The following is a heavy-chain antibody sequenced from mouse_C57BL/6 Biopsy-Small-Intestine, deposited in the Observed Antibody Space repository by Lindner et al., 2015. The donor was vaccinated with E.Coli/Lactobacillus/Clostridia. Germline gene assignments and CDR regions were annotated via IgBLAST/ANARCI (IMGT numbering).Heavy chain of an antibody. J-gene: IGHJ2*01. CDR3: GRVNGRNYEGLDY. Sequence: VQLQESGAELVKPGASVKISCKVSGYVFSSYWMNWVKQRPGKGLEWIGQIYPGDGDTNYNGEFKGKATLTADKSSSTAYMQLSSLTSEDSAVYFCGRVNGRNYEGLDYWGQGTTLTVSS. D-gene: IGHD1-1*01. V-gene: IGHV1-80*01. CDR1: GYVFSSYW. CDR2: IYPGDGDT.